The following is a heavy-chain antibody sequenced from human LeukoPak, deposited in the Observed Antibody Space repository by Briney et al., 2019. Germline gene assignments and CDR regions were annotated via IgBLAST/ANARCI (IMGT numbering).Heavy chain of an antibody. D-gene: IGHD3-3*01. Sequence: PGGSLRLSCAASGFTFSNYAVNWVRQAPGKGLEWVSYISKTSTTIYYADSVKGRFTISRDNAKNSLYLQMSSLRDEDTAVYYCARDSGVDAHLDYWGQGALVTLSA. CDR1: GFTFSNYA. J-gene: IGHJ4*02. CDR3: ARDSGVDAHLDY. V-gene: IGHV3-48*02. CDR2: ISKTSTTI.